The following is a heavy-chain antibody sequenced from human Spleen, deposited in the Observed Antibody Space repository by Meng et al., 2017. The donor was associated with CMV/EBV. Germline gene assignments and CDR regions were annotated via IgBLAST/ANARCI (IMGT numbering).Heavy chain of an antibody. D-gene: IGHD3-22*01. J-gene: IGHJ4*02. Sequence: GESLKISCAASGFTFSNSWMSWVRQAPGKGLEWVASIKQDGSEKYYVGSVKGRFSISRDNANKSLYLQMNSLRVEDTAVYYCARARRGIVAGLDSWGQGTLVTVSS. CDR3: ARARRGIVAGLDS. CDR1: GFTFSNSW. V-gene: IGHV3-7*01. CDR2: IKQDGSEK.